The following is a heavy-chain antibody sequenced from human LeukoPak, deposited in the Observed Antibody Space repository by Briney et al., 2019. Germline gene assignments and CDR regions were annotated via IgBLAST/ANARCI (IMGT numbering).Heavy chain of an antibody. Sequence: PGGSLRLSCAASGFTFDDYGISWVRQAPGKGLEWVSGINWNGGSTGYADSVKGRFTISRDNAKNSLYLQMNSLRAEDTALYHCARVRPEGLGVRYMDVWGKGTTVTISS. CDR3: ARVRPEGLGVRYMDV. J-gene: IGHJ6*03. V-gene: IGHV3-20*01. CDR2: INWNGGST. D-gene: IGHD3-16*01. CDR1: GFTFDDYG.